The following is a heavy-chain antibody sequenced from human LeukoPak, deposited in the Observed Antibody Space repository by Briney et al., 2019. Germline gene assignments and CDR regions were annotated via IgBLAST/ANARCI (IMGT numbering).Heavy chain of an antibody. CDR2: IYYSGST. CDR3: ARYSNYGDYYYYYMDV. D-gene: IGHD4-11*01. CDR1: GGSISSYY. J-gene: IGHJ6*03. Sequence: PSETLSLTCTVSGGSISSYYWSWTRQPPGKGLEWIGYIYYSGSTNYNPSLKSRVTISVDTSKNQFSLKLSSVTAADTAVYYCARYSNYGDYYYYYMDVWGKGTTVTVSS. V-gene: IGHV4-59*01.